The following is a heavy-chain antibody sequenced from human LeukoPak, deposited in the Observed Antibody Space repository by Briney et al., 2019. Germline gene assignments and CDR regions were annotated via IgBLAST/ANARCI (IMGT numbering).Heavy chain of an antibody. CDR2: ISGSGGST. CDR3: AKGPPPVVVPAAINRGLNWFDP. Sequence: PGGSLRLSCAASGFTFSSYEMNWVRQAPGKGLEWVSAISGSGGSTYYADSVKGRFTISRDNSKNTLYLQMNSLRAEDTAVYYCAKGPPPVVVPAAINRGLNWFDPWGQGTLVTVSS. D-gene: IGHD2-2*01. J-gene: IGHJ5*02. V-gene: IGHV3-23*01. CDR1: GFTFSSYE.